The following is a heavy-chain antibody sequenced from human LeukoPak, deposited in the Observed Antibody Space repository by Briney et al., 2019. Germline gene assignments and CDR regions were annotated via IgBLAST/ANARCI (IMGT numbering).Heavy chain of an antibody. CDR3: ARDGKGDYVWGSYRFHNWFDP. V-gene: IGHV6-1*01. D-gene: IGHD3-16*02. Sequence: SQTLSLTCAISGDSVSSNSAAWNWIRQSPSRGLKWLGRTYYRSKWYNDYAVSVKSRITINPDTSKNQFSLQLNSVTPEDTAVYYCARDGKGDYVWGSYRFHNWFDPWGQGTLVTVSS. J-gene: IGHJ5*02. CDR2: TYYRSKWYN. CDR1: GDSVSSNSAA.